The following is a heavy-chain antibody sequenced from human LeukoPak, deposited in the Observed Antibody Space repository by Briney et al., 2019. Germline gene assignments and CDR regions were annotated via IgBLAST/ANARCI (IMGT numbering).Heavy chain of an antibody. CDR3: ARGGH. V-gene: IGHV3-7*01. CDR2: INQDGSEK. D-gene: IGHD3-16*01. J-gene: IGHJ4*02. CDR1: GFTFSTEW. Sequence: SGGSLRLSCAVSGFTFSTEWMSWVRQAPGKGLQWVADINQDGSEKDYVATVKGRFTISRDNAKNSLYLQMNSLRAEDTAVYYCARGGHWGQGTLVTVSS.